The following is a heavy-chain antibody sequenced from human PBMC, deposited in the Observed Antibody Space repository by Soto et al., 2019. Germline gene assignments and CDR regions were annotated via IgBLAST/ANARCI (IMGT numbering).Heavy chain of an antibody. CDR3: ARGDIVVVPAATKLIDY. CDR2: ISSSGSTI. J-gene: IGHJ4*02. CDR1: GFTFSSYE. D-gene: IGHD2-2*01. Sequence: GGSLRLSCAASGFTFSSYEMNWVRQAPGKGLEWVSYISSSGSTIYYADSVKGRFTISRDNAKNSLYLQMNSLRAEDTAVYYCARGDIVVVPAATKLIDYWGQGTLVTVSS. V-gene: IGHV3-48*03.